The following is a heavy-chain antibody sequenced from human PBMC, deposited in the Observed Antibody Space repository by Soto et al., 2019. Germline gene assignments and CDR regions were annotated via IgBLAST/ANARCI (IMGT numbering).Heavy chain of an antibody. V-gene: IGHV1-18*01. Sequence: QVHLVQSGAEVKKPGASVKVSCKGSGYAFTTYGITWVRQAPGQGLEWMGWISAHNGNTNYAQKLQGRITVARDTSTRTAYMELRRLRSDVTAVYYCARGRYGDYWGQGDLVTVSS. D-gene: IGHD1-1*01. CDR3: ARGRYGDY. J-gene: IGHJ4*02. CDR2: ISAHNGNT. CDR1: GYAFTTYG.